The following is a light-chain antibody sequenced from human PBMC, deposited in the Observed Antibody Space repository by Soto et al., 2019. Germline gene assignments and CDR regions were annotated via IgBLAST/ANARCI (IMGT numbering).Light chain of an antibody. J-gene: IGKJ5*01. V-gene: IGKV3-11*01. CDR3: QQRSNWPPVL. CDR2: GAS. CDR1: PSVSGY. Sequence: EIVLTQSPATLSLSPGERATLSCRASPSVSGYLAWYQQRPGQAPRLLIYGASNRATGIPARFIGSGSGTDFTLSISSLEPEDFAVYYCQQRSNWPPVLFGQGTRLEIK.